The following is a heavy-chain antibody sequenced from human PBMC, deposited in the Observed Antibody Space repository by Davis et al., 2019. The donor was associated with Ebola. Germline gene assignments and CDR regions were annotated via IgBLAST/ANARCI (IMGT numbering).Heavy chain of an antibody. Sequence: MPSETLSLTCAVYGGSFSGYYWSWIRQPPGKGLEWIGEINHSGSTNYNPSLKSRVTISVDASKNQFSLKLSSVTAADTAVYYCARGPPSIAARLFDYWGQGTLVTVSS. CDR1: GGSFSGYY. D-gene: IGHD6-6*01. CDR2: INHSGST. J-gene: IGHJ4*02. CDR3: ARGPPSIAARLFDY. V-gene: IGHV4-34*01.